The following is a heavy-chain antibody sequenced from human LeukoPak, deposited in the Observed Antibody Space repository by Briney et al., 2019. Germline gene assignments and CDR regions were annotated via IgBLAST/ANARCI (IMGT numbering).Heavy chain of an antibody. V-gene: IGHV3-74*01. CDR1: GFTFSSYW. J-gene: IGHJ1*01. CDR2: INSDGSST. D-gene: IGHD2-2*01. Sequence: GGSLRLSCAASGFTFSSYWMHWVRQAPGRGLVWVSRINSDGSSTSYADSVKGRFTISRDNAKNTLYLEMNSPRAEDTAVYYCARRYCSSTSCPAGFQHWGQGTLVTVSS. CDR3: ARRYCSSTSCPAGFQH.